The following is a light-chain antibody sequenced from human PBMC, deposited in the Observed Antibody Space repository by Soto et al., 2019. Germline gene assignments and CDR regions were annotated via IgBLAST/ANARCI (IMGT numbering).Light chain of an antibody. CDR3: SSYTTSSTVL. CDR2: DVS. J-gene: IGLJ2*01. CDR1: SSDVGGYNY. V-gene: IGLV2-14*01. Sequence: QSVLAQPASVSGSPGQSITISCTGTSSDVGGYNYVSWYQQHPGKAPKLMIYDVSNRPLGVSNRFSGSKSGNTASLTISGLQAEDEADYYCSSYTTSSTVLFGGGTEVTVL.